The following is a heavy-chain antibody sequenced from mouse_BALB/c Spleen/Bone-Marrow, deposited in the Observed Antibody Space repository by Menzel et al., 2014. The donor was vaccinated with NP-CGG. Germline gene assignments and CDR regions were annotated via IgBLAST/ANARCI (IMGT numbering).Heavy chain of an antibody. D-gene: IGHD2-4*01. J-gene: IGHJ4*01. CDR1: GFTFSRSG. CDR2: ISSGSSTI. Sequence: EVNVVESGGGLLQPGGSRKLSCAASGFTFSRSGMHWVRQAPEKGLEWVAYISSGSSTIYYADTMKGRFTISRDNPKNTLFLQMTSLRSEDTAMYYCARARSTMITTGAMDYWGQGTSVTVSS. CDR3: ARARSTMITTGAMDY. V-gene: IGHV5-17*02.